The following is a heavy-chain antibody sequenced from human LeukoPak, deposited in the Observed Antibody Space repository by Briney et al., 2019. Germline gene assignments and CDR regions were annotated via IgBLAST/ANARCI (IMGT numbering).Heavy chain of an antibody. Sequence: GGSLRLSCAASGFTFNNYAMSWVRQAPGKGLEWVAVISYDGSNKYYADSVKGRFTISRDNSKNTLYLQMNSLRAEDTAVYYCAKVYSYGQPIDYWGQGTLVTVSS. CDR3: AKVYSYGQPIDY. V-gene: IGHV3-30*18. J-gene: IGHJ4*02. CDR1: GFTFNNYA. D-gene: IGHD5-18*01. CDR2: ISYDGSNK.